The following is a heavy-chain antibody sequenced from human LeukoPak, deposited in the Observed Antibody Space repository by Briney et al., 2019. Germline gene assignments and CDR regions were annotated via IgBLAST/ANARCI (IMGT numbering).Heavy chain of an antibody. CDR1: GFISSSYW. Sequence: GGSLRLSCAASGFISSSYWMHWVRQAPGEGLVWVSRISNDGSSTSYADSVKGRFTTSRDNAKNTLYLQMNSLRAEDTAVCYCAREGSSGWYAGYWGQGTLVTVSS. V-gene: IGHV3-74*01. CDR2: ISNDGSST. CDR3: AREGSSGWYAGY. J-gene: IGHJ4*02. D-gene: IGHD6-19*01.